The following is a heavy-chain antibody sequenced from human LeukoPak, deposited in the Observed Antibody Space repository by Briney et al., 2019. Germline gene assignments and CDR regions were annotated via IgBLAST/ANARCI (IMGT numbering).Heavy chain of an antibody. Sequence: GGSLRLSCAASGFTFSSYGMHWVRQAPGKGLEWVAFIRYDGNNKYYADSVKGRFTVSRDNSKNTLYLQMNSLRAEDTAVYYCAKLISPYDYWGQGTLVLVSS. CDR3: AKLISPYDY. CDR1: GFTFSSYG. J-gene: IGHJ4*02. V-gene: IGHV3-30*02. CDR2: IRYDGNNK.